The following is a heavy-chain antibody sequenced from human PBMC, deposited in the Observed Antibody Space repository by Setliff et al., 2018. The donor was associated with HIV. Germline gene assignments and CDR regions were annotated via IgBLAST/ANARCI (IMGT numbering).Heavy chain of an antibody. CDR3: ARHRDPPGTSWIFYYYYMDL. CDR2: IYSSGSP. CDR1: GDFFSRAYY. Sequence: SETLSLTCAVSGDFFSRAYYWGWIRQPPGKRLEWLGSIYSSGSPSYNPSLSSRLTISVDTSKNHVSLRLSSVTAADTGVYYCARHRDPPGTSWIFYYYYMDLWGAGTTVTVSS. J-gene: IGHJ6*03. D-gene: IGHD6-13*01. V-gene: IGHV4-38-2*01.